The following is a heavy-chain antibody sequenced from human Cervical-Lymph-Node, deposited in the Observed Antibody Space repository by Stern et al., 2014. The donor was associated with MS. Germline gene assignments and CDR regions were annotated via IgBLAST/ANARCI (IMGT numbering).Heavy chain of an antibody. CDR1: GYTFTDYY. D-gene: IGHD4-11*01. J-gene: IGHJ6*02. Sequence: VQMEESGAEMKKPGASVKVSCKASGYTFTDYYMHWVRQAPGHGLEWLVWINPDNGDTDSVQKFQGRVTMTRDTSISTAYMELSRLSSDDAAMYYCARQYYGMDVWGQGTTVTVSS. CDR2: INPDNGDT. V-gene: IGHV1-2*02. CDR3: ARQYYGMDV.